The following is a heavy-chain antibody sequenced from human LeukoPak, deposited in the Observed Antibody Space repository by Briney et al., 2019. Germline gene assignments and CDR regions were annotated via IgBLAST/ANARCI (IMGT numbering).Heavy chain of an antibody. CDR3: ARRAGDYSHPYDY. Sequence: PGGSLRLSCVGSGFTVSSNYMSWVRQAPGKGLEWVSVIYSGGSTYYADSVKGRFTISRDNSKNTLYLQMSSLIAEDTAVYYCARRAGDYSHPYDYWGQGTLVTVSS. CDR2: IYSGGST. V-gene: IGHV3-53*01. CDR1: GFTVSSNY. D-gene: IGHD3-22*01. J-gene: IGHJ4*02.